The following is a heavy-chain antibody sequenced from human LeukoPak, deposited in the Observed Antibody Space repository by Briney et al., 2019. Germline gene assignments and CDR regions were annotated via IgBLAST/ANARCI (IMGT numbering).Heavy chain of an antibody. Sequence: GRSLRLSCADSGFTFDDYAMHWVRQAPGKGLEWVSGISWNSGSIGYADSVKGRFTISRDNAKNSLYLQMNSLRAEDMALYYCAKDEFVASDFTGAFDISGQGTMVTVSS. D-gene: IGHD2-8*02. CDR1: GFTFDDYA. V-gene: IGHV3-9*03. J-gene: IGHJ3*02. CDR2: ISWNSGSI. CDR3: AKDEFVASDFTGAFDI.